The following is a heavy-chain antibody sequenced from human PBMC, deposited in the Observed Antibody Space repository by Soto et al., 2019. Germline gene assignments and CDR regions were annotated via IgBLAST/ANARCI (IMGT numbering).Heavy chain of an antibody. V-gene: IGHV1-18*04. CDR2: ISAYNGNT. D-gene: IGHD3-22*01. CDR1: GYTFTSYG. Sequence: ASVKVSCKASGYTFTSYGISWVRQAPGQGLEWMGWISAYNGNTNYAQKLQGRVTMTTDTSTSTAYMELRSLRSDDTAVYYCARKSGYPYYYGMDVWGQGTTVTVSS. CDR3: ARKSGYPYYYGMDV. J-gene: IGHJ6*02.